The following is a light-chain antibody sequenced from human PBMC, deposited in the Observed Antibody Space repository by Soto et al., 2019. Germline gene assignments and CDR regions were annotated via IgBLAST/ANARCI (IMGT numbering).Light chain of an antibody. CDR2: GAS. J-gene: IGKJ5*01. CDR3: QHYVGGSTIP. CDR1: QSVSSR. V-gene: IGKV3-20*01. Sequence: EVLITHYRCTLSLYHRERATLSCSSSQSVSSRLAWYQQKPGQAPRLLISGASRRATGIPDRFSGSGSGTDFTLTISRLEPEDFALYYCQHYVGGSTIPFGQGIRLEI.